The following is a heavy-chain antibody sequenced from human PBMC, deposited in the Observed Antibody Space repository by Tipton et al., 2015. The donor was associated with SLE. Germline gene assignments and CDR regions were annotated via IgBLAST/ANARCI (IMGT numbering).Heavy chain of an antibody. D-gene: IGHD2-15*01. CDR3: ARDRGSHGMDV. J-gene: IGHJ6*02. CDR2: INPNTGGT. CDR1: GYTFTGSY. Sequence: QSGPEVKKPGASVKVSCKASGYTFTGSYIHWVRQAPGQGLEWMGWINPNTGGTKYVQKFQDWVTMTRDTSISTAYMELSRLRSDDTAVYYCARDRGSHGMDVWGQGTTVTVSS. V-gene: IGHV1-2*04.